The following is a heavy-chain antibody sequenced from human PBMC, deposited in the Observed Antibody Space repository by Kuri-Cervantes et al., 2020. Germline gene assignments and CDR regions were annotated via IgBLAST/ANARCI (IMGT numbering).Heavy chain of an antibody. Sequence: SETLSLTCAVYDGSFSDYYWSWIRQPAGKGLEWIGRIYTSGSTNYNPSLKSRVTISVDKSKNQFSLKLSSVTAADTAVYYCARDQGLGAFDIWGQGTMVTVSS. CDR1: DGSFSDYY. D-gene: IGHD3-22*01. CDR2: IYTSGST. V-gene: IGHV4-4*07. CDR3: ARDQGLGAFDI. J-gene: IGHJ3*02.